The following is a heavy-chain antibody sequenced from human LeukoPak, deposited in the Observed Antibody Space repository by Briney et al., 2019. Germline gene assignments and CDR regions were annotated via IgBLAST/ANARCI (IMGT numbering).Heavy chain of an antibody. Sequence: GGSLRLSCAASGFTFSSYTMSWVRQAPGKGLDWVSAISGGGGTTYYADSVKGRFTTSRDNSKNTVYLQLTSLRAEDTAVYFCGRDPNGDYIGTFDMWGRGTMVSVSS. V-gene: IGHV3-23*01. CDR2: ISGGGGTT. CDR3: GRDPNGDYIGTFDM. D-gene: IGHD4-17*01. CDR1: GFTFSSYT. J-gene: IGHJ3*02.